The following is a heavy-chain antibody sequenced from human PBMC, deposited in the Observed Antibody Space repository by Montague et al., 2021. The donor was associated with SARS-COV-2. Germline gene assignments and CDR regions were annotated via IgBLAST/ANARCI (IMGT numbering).Heavy chain of an antibody. V-gene: IGHV4-59*08. J-gene: IGHJ4*02. CDR2: ISGSGST. CDR1: GGSLNNYF. CDR3: AKVDSSGPGEY. D-gene: IGHD3-22*01. Sequence: SETLSLTCTVSGGSLNNYFWSWIRQPPGKGLEWVGYISGSGSTKYNPSLQSRVTISVDTARNQFSLKLLSATAADTAFYYCAKVDSSGPGEYWGQGILVSVSS.